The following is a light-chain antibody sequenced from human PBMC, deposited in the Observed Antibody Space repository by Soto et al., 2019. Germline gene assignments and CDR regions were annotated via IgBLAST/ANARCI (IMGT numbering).Light chain of an antibody. CDR3: QHYDNSPPSVT. J-gene: IGKJ3*01. CDR1: QSVSSDY. V-gene: IGKV3-20*01. CDR2: GAS. Sequence: EIVLTQSPDTLSLSPGERATLSCRASQSVSSDYLVWYQQKPGQAPRLLIYGASRRATGIPDRFSGSGSGRDFILTISRLEPEDFAVYYCQHYDNSPPSVTFGPGTKVDIK.